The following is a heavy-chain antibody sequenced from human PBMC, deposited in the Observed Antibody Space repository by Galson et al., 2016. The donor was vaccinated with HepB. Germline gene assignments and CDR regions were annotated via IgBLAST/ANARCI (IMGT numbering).Heavy chain of an antibody. CDR3: VKEDCTNGPCYAYYYGMDV. CDR1: GFSVSRHY. J-gene: IGHJ6*02. D-gene: IGHD2-8*01. CDR2: MNSDFRT. Sequence: SLRLSCAASGFSVSRHYMSWVRQAPGKGLEWISVMNSDFRTHYADSVKGRFTISRDNFKNTLYRQMNSLRAEDTAIYYCVKEDCTNGPCYAYYYGMDVWGQGTTVTVS. V-gene: IGHV3-53*01.